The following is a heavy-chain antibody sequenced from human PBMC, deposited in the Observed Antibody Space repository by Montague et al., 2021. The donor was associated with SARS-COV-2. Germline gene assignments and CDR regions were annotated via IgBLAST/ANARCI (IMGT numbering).Heavy chain of an antibody. CDR2: IYYSGST. D-gene: IGHD2-8*01. J-gene: IGHJ4*02. Sequence: IYYSGSTYYNPSLKSRVTISVDTSKNQFSLKLSSVTAADTAVYYCATITLEDCTNGVCQHPDYWGQGNMVT. CDR3: ATITLEDCTNGVCQHPDY. V-gene: IGHV4-39*01.